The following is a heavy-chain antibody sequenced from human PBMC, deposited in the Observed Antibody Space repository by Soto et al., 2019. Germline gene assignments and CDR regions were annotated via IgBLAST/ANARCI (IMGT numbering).Heavy chain of an antibody. D-gene: IGHD5-18*01. V-gene: IGHV1-69*01. CDR3: ARDAAAVDTAMVTFDY. J-gene: IGHJ4*02. CDR2: IIPIFGTA. Sequence: QVQLVQSGAEVKKPGSSVKVSCQASGGTFSSYAISWVRQAPGQGLEWMGGIIPIFGTANYAQKFQGRVTITAGESTSTAYMELSSLRSEDTAVYYCARDAAAVDTAMVTFDYWGQGTLVTVSS. CDR1: GGTFSSYA.